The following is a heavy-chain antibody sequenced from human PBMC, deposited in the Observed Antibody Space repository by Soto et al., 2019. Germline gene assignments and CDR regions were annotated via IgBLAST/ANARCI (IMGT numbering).Heavy chain of an antibody. Sequence: ELQLVDSGGALVQPGESLRLSCAASGFTFSDYFMTWVRQAPGKGLEWVATIKQDGNERYYVDSVKGRFTISRDNAKNSLYLEMTALEADATAGYHWPIGHWLGCWGQGTLVTVSS. CDR1: GFTFSDYF. CDR2: IKQDGNER. CDR3: PIGHWLGC. D-gene: IGHD6-19*01. V-gene: IGHV3-7*01. J-gene: IGHJ4*02.